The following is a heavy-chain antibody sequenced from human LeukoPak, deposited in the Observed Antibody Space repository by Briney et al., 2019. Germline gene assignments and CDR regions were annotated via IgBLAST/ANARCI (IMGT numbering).Heavy chain of an antibody. Sequence: ASVKVSCKASGYTFTTYDINWWRQAPGQGPEWMGWMNPNSGNTGYAKKFQGRVTMTTNTSISTAYMELSSLRSEDTAVYYCAARGASSSSLRPLDFWGQGTLVTVSS. CDR1: GYTFTTYD. D-gene: IGHD6-6*01. CDR2: MNPNSGNT. J-gene: IGHJ4*02. V-gene: IGHV1-8*01. CDR3: AARGASSSSLRPLDF.